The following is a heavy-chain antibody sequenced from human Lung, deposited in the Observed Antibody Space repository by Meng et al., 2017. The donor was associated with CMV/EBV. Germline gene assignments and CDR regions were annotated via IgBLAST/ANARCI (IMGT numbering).Heavy chain of an antibody. CDR1: QFTFSRYE. J-gene: IGHJ3*01. CDR2: TDSPGTTV. CDR3: ARGSGSDYFGAFDV. V-gene: IGHV3-48*03. D-gene: IGHD1-26*01. Sequence: SCAASQFTFSRYEMNWVRQAPGKGLEWISNTDSPGTTVYYADSVRGRFTISRDNAKNLLFLQMNSLRVDDTAVYYCARGSGSDYFGAFDVWGQGTXV.